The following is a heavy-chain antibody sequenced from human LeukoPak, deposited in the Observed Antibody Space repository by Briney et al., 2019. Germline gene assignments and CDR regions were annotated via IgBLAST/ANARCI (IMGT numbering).Heavy chain of an antibody. CDR3: LREGVGFDY. D-gene: IGHD3-16*01. Sequence: KPGGSLRLPCAASGFTFSHYYMSWIRQAPGKGLEWVSYSSSSGSTIYYADSVKGRFTISRYNAKNSLYLQMNSLRAEDTAVYYCLREGVGFDYWGQGTLVTVSS. J-gene: IGHJ4*02. CDR2: SSSSGSTI. V-gene: IGHV3-11*04. CDR1: GFTFSHYY.